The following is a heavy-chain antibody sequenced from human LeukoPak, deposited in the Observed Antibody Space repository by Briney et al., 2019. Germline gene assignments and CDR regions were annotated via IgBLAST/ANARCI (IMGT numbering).Heavy chain of an antibody. V-gene: IGHV3-33*01. D-gene: IGHD2-15*01. CDR1: GFTFSSFG. Sequence: GRSLRLSCAASGFTFSSFGMHWVRQAPGKGLEWVAVICYDGSNKYYADSVKGRFTISRDNSKNTLYLQMNSLRAEDTAVYYCARDGDITPTDVWGQGTTVTVSS. CDR2: ICYDGSNK. J-gene: IGHJ6*02. CDR3: ARDGDITPTDV.